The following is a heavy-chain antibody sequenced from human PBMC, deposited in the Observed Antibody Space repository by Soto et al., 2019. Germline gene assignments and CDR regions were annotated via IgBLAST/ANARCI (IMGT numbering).Heavy chain of an antibody. CDR3: ARHGGYSYGYYYYYGMDV. CDR2: IYYSGST. J-gene: IGHJ6*02. Sequence: QLQLQESGPGLVKPSETLSLTCTVSGGSISSSSYYWGWIRQPPGKGLEWIGSIYYSGSTYYNPSLKSRFTISVDTSKNQFSLKLSSVTAADTAVYYCARHGGYSYGYYYYYGMDVWGQGTTVTVSS. CDR1: GGSISSSSYY. D-gene: IGHD5-18*01. V-gene: IGHV4-39*01.